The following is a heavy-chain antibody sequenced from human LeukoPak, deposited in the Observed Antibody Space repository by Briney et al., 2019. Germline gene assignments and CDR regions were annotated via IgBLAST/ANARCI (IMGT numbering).Heavy chain of an antibody. J-gene: IGHJ4*02. D-gene: IGHD3-16*02. V-gene: IGHV1-46*01. CDR2: INPSGGST. Sequence: GASVKVSCKASGYTFTSYYMHWVRQAPGQGLEWMGIINPSGGSTSYAQKFQGRVTMTRDMSTSTVYMELSSLRPDDTAVYCCARTYYDYVGGSYRPTNFDYWGQGTLVTVSS. CDR3: ARTYYDYVGGSYRPTNFDY. CDR1: GYTFTSYY.